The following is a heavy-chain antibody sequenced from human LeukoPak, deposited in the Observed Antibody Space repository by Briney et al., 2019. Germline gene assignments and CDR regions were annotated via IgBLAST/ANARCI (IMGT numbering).Heavy chain of an antibody. V-gene: IGHV7-4-1*02. Sequence: ASVKVSCKASGYTFSTYGITWVRQAPGQGLEWMGWINTNTGNPTYAQGFTGRFVFSLDTSVSTAYLQISSLKAEDTAVYYCARAYDFWSGLYYMDVWGKGTTVTVSS. CDR3: ARAYDFWSGLYYMDV. D-gene: IGHD3-3*01. CDR1: GYTFSTYG. CDR2: INTNTGNP. J-gene: IGHJ6*03.